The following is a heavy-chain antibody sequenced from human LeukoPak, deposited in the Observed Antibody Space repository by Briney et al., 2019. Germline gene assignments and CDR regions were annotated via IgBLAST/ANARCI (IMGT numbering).Heavy chain of an antibody. D-gene: IGHD3-22*01. Sequence: ASVKVSCKASGYTFTGYYMHWVRQAPGQGLEWMGWINPNSGGTNYAQKFQGRVIMTRDTSISTAYMELSRLRSDDTAVYYCASLSGYYDSSGYYYSDYWGQGTLVTVSS. CDR1: GYTFTGYY. CDR3: ASLSGYYDSSGYYYSDY. J-gene: IGHJ4*02. V-gene: IGHV1-2*02. CDR2: INPNSGGT.